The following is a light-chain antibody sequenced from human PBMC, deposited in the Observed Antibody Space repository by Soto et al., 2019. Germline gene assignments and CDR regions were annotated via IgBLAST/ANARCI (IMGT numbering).Light chain of an antibody. CDR3: QHYNSYSEA. CDR1: QSISSW. Sequence: IQMTQSPSTLFASVGERGTLTCRASQSISSWLAWFQQKPGKAPNLLIYDASSLESGVPSRFSGSGSGTEFTLTISSLQPDDFATYYCQHYNSYSEAFGQGTKVDIK. CDR2: DAS. J-gene: IGKJ1*01. V-gene: IGKV1-5*01.